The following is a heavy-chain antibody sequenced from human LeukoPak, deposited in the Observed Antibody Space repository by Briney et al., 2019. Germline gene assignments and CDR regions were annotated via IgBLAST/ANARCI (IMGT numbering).Heavy chain of an antibody. Sequence: GGSLRLSCAGSGFTFSSYSMNWVRQAPGKGLEWVASISRSSTYIYYADSVKGGSTISRDNAKKSLDLQLNSLRAEDTAVYYCARAITAAQYFFDYWGQGTQVTVSS. CDR1: GFTFSSYS. CDR3: ARAITAAQYFFDY. CDR2: ISRSSTYI. J-gene: IGHJ4*02. D-gene: IGHD1-20*01. V-gene: IGHV3-21*01.